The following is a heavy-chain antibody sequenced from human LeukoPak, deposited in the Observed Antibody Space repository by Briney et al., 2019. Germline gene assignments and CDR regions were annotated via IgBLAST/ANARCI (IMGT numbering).Heavy chain of an antibody. CDR3: ARENPSGYYNRPIDY. J-gene: IGHJ4*02. V-gene: IGHV4-59*01. Sequence: SETLSLTCAVSGASISSYYWSWIRQPPGKGLEWIGDIYYSGSIKYNPSLKSRVTMSVDTSKNQFSLKLSSVTAADTAIYYCARENPSGYYNRPIDYWGQGTLVTVSS. CDR1: GASISSYY. D-gene: IGHD3-22*01. CDR2: IYYSGSI.